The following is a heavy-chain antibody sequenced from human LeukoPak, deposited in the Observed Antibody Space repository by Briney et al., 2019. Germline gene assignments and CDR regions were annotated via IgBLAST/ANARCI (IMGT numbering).Heavy chain of an antibody. CDR3: ARADIVVVPAATQFDP. D-gene: IGHD2-2*01. CDR1: GYTFTGYF. V-gene: IGHV1-2*02. J-gene: IGHJ5*02. CDR2: INPNSGGT. Sequence: ASVKVSCKASGYTFTGYFMHWVRQAPGQGLEWMGWINPNSGGTNYAQKLQGRVTMTTDTSTSTAYMELRSLRSDDTAVYYCARADIVVVPAATQFDPWGQGTLVTVSS.